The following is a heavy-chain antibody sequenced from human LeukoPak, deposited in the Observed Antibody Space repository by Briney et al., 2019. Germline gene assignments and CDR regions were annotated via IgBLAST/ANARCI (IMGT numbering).Heavy chain of an antibody. CDR2: IYYSGSI. CDR1: GGSISSYY. J-gene: IGHJ5*02. V-gene: IGHV4-59*08. D-gene: IGHD3-10*01. CDR3: ARQGSANWFDP. Sequence: NPSETLSLTCTVSGGSISSYYWSWIRQPPGKGLEWIGYIYYSGSIDYNPSLKSRVTISVDTSKNQFSLKLSSVTAADTAVYYCARQGSANWFDPWGQGTLVTVSS.